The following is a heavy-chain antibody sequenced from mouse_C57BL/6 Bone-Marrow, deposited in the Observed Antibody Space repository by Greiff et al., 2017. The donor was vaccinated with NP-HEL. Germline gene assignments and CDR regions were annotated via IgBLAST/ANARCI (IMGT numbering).Heavy chain of an antibody. Sequence: EVMLVESGGGLVQSGRSLRLSCAASGFTFSDFYMEWVRQAPGKGLEWIAASRTKANDYTTEYSATVKGRFIVSRDTSQSIIYLQMNALRDEEAANYYCARDATGPYAMDYWGQGTSVTVSS. CDR1: GFTFSDFY. J-gene: IGHJ4*01. D-gene: IGHD4-1*01. V-gene: IGHV7-1*01. CDR2: SRTKANDYTT. CDR3: ARDATGPYAMDY.